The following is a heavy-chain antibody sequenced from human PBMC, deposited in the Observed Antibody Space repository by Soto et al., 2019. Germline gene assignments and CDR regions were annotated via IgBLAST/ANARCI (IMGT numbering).Heavy chain of an antibody. V-gene: IGHV3-30-3*01. Sequence: PGGSLRLSCAASGFTFSSYAMHWVRQAPGKGLEWVAVISYDGSNKYYADSVKGRFTISRDNFKNTLYLQMNSLRAEDTAVYYCARDRVATISFYYYGMDVWGQGTTVTVSS. CDR2: ISYDGSNK. CDR3: ARDRVATISFYYYGMDV. J-gene: IGHJ6*02. D-gene: IGHD5-12*01. CDR1: GFTFSSYA.